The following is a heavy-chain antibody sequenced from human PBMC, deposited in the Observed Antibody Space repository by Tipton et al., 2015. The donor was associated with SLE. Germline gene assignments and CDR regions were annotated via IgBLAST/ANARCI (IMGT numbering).Heavy chain of an antibody. Sequence: TLSLTCTVSAGFITNTNYYWSWIRQPAGKGLEWIGYIFHSGSTYYSASLKSRVTISVDRSNNQFSLKLSSVTAADTAVYYCARDLSGASRLGYFDSWGQGTLVTVSA. V-gene: IGHV4-30-2*01. CDR2: IFHSGST. CDR3: ARDLSGASRLGYFDS. J-gene: IGHJ4*02. CDR1: AGFITNTNYY.